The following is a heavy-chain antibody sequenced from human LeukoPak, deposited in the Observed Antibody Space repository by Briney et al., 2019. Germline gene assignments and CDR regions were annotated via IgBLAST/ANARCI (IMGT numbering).Heavy chain of an antibody. CDR1: GFTVSSNY. Sequence: SGGSLRLSCAASGFTVSSNYMNWVRQAPGKGLDWVSVLYSGGSTYYADSVKGRFTISRHNSKNTLYLQMNSLRTEDTAVYYCARGGPLQNWGQGTLVTVSS. J-gene: IGHJ1*01. CDR2: LYSGGST. CDR3: ARGGPLQN. V-gene: IGHV3-53*04.